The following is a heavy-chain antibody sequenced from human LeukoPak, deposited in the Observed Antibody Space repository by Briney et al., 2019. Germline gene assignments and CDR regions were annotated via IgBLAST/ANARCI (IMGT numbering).Heavy chain of an antibody. CDR2: VYTSGRT. V-gene: IGHV4-61*02. D-gene: IGHD2-2*01. CDR3: ARDSLYCSNSSCYYPWYFDL. CDR1: GGSISSSSYY. J-gene: IGHJ2*01. Sequence: SEALSLTCTVSGGSISSSSYYWNWIRQPAGKALEWIGRVYTSGRTNYNPSLKSRVTVSLDTSDNQFSLKLTSVSAAATAVYYCARDSLYCSNSSCYYPWYFDLWGRGTLVTVSS.